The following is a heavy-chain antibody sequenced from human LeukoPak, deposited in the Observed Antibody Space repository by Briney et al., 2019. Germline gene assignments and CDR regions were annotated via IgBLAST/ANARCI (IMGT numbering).Heavy chain of an antibody. Sequence: EASVKVSCKASGYTFTSYGISWVRQAPGQGLEWMGWISAYNGNTNYAQKLQGRVTMTTDTSTSTAYMELRSLRSDDTAVYYCARGGATWDYYYGMDVWGQGTTVTVSS. V-gene: IGHV1-18*01. J-gene: IGHJ6*02. CDR3: ARGGATWDYYYGMDV. CDR2: ISAYNGNT. CDR1: GYTFTSYG. D-gene: IGHD1-26*01.